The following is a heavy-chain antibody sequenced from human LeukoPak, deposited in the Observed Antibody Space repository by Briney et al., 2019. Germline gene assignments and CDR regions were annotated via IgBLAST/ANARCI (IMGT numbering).Heavy chain of an antibody. CDR1: GGSISSNSHY. J-gene: IGHJ5*02. CDR3: ARVGWGNVPAYPNWLDP. V-gene: IGHV4-39*07. Sequence: SETLSLTCTVSGGSISSNSHYWGWIRQPPGTGLEWIANIFHNGNTAYNPSLKRRVTISIDTSQNQLSLRLSSVTAADTAVYYCARVGWGNVPAYPNWLDPWGQGTVVTVSS. D-gene: IGHD3-16*01. CDR2: IFHNGNT.